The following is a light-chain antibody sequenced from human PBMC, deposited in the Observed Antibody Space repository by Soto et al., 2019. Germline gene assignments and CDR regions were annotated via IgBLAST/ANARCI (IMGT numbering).Light chain of an antibody. V-gene: IGKV3-20*01. CDR2: GAS. Sequence: DIVLTQSPGTLSLSPEEGATLSCRGSQSVSSTYLAWYQQKTGQAPRLLIYGASNRATGIPDRFSGSGSGTDFTLTISRVEPEDFAVYYCQQYLSLPITFGQGTRLEIK. J-gene: IGKJ5*01. CDR3: QQYLSLPIT. CDR1: QSVSSTY.